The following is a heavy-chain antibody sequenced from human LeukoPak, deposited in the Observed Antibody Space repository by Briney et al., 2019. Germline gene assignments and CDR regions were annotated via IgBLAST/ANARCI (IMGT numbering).Heavy chain of an antibody. CDR1: GGSISSGSYY. CDR3: AGEYELLGYMDG. V-gene: IGHV4-61*02. D-gene: IGHD3-10*01. CDR2: IYTSGST. J-gene: IGHJ6*03. Sequence: PSETLSLTCSVSGGSISSGSYYWSWIRQPAGKGLEWIGRIYTSGSTNYNPSLKSRVTISVDTSKNQLSLKLSSVTAADTAVYYCAGEYELLGYMDGWGKGTTVTVSS.